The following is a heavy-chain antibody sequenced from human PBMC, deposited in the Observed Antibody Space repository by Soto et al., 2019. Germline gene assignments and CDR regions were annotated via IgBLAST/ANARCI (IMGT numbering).Heavy chain of an antibody. CDR2: INAGNGNT. V-gene: IGHV1-3*01. CDR3: ARDDSGFSGRHYIDYFNY. D-gene: IGHD1-26*01. Sequence: ASVKVSCKASGYTFTSYAMHWVRQAPGQRLEWMGWINAGNGNTKYSQKFQGRVTFTRDTSAGTVYMQLSSLTSEDTAVYYCARDDSGFSGRHYIDYFNYWGQGALVTVSS. J-gene: IGHJ4*02. CDR1: GYTFTSYA.